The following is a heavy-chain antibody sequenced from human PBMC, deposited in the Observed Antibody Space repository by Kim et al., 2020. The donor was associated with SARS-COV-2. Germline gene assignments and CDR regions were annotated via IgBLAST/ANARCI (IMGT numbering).Heavy chain of an antibody. J-gene: IGHJ4*02. D-gene: IGHD2-21*02. CDR3: ATGESHGDSIGDFFDY. CDR2: FGPEDGET. V-gene: IGHV1-24*01. Sequence: ASVKVSCKVPGYTLSDISLHWVRQVPGKAPEWMGGFGPEDGETTYAHRFRGRLTMTADTSTHTAYMELSSLRSDDTAVYYCATGESHGDSIGDFFDYWGPGTLITVSS. CDR1: GYTLSDIS.